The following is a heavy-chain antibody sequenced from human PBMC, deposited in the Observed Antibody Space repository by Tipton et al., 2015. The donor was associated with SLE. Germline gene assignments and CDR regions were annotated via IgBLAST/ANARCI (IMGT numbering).Heavy chain of an antibody. Sequence: SGFRISDYWMYWVRQAPGKGLVWVSRLNSDETSTGYADFVKGRFTISRDNGKNTAYLQMNSLRAEDTAVYYCARALTRGYYDSSGSVDYWGQGTLVTVSS. CDR1: GFRISDYW. D-gene: IGHD3-22*01. CDR3: ARALTRGYYDSSGSVDY. V-gene: IGHV3-74*01. J-gene: IGHJ4*02. CDR2: LNSDETST.